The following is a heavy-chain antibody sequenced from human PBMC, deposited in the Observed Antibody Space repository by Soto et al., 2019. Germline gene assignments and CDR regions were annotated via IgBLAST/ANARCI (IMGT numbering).Heavy chain of an antibody. D-gene: IGHD6-19*01. J-gene: IGHJ1*01. CDR2: ISYDGSNK. V-gene: IGHV3-30-3*01. CDR1: GFTFSSYA. CDR3: ARAVIAVAGSGSYFQH. Sequence: QVQLVESGGGVVQPGRSLRLSCADSGFTFSSYAMYWVRQAPGKGLEWVAVISYDGSNKYYADSVKGRFTICRDNSKNTLYLQMNSLRAEDTAVYYCARAVIAVAGSGSYFQHWGQGTLVTVSS.